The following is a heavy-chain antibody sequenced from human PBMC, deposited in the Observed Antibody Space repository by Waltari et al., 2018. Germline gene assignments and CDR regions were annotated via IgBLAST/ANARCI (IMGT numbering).Heavy chain of an antibody. V-gene: IGHV3-66*02. J-gene: IGHJ6*02. D-gene: IGHD3-16*01. CDR1: GFTVSSNF. Sequence: VHLMESGGGLVQPGGSLRLSCEASGFTVSSNFMSWVRQAPGKGLEWVSVIYSGGSRYFADSVKGRFTISRDNSKNMLYLQMDSLRAEDTAVYYCAREKGPYHYYAMDVWGQGTTVTVSS. CDR2: IYSGGSR. CDR3: AREKGPYHYYAMDV.